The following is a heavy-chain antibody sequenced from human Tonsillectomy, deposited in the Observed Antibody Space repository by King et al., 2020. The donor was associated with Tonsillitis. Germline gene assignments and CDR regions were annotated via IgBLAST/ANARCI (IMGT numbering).Heavy chain of an antibody. CDR1: GFTFKSYS. V-gene: IGHV3-30-3*01. CDR2: ISYDGNKK. D-gene: IGHD5-12*01. CDR3: ARDLDSMWTSGYFSF. Sequence: VQLVESGGAVVQTGRSLRLSCAASGFTFKSYSMHWVRKAPGKRLEWVAIISYDGNKKSFTQSVKGRFSISRDTSKNTLYLQMTILQPEDKAVYYCARDLDSMWTSGYFSFWGQGTLVSVSS. J-gene: IGHJ4*02.